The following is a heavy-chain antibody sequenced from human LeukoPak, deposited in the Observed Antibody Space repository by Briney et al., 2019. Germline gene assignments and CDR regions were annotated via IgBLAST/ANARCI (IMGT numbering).Heavy chain of an antibody. CDR3: ASPTYYYDSSGYFTPFDY. J-gene: IGHJ4*02. Sequence: ASVKVSCKASGGTFSSYAISWVRQAPGQGLEWMGGIIPIFGTANYAQKFQGRVTITAGESTSTAYMELSSLRSEDTAVYYCASPTYYYDSSGYFTPFDYWGQGTLVTVSS. CDR2: IIPIFGTA. V-gene: IGHV1-69*13. CDR1: GGTFSSYA. D-gene: IGHD3-22*01.